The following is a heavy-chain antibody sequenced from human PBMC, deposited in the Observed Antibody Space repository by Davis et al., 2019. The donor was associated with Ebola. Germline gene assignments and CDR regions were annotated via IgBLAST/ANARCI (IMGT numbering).Heavy chain of an antibody. CDR1: GFTFSSYA. D-gene: IGHD2-15*01. J-gene: IGHJ6*02. CDR2: ISGSGGST. V-gene: IGHV3-23*01. Sequence: GESLKISCAASGFTFSSYAMSWVRQAPGKGLEWVSAISGSGGSTYYADSVTGRFTISRDNSKNTLYLQMNSLRAEDTAVHYCAKVDCSGGRCYGMDVWGQGTTVTVSS. CDR3: AKVDCSGGRCYGMDV.